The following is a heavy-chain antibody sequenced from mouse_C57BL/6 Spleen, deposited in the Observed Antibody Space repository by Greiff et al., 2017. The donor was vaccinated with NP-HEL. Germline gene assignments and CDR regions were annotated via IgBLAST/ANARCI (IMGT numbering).Heavy chain of an antibody. D-gene: IGHD1-1*01. CDR1: GYTFTDYN. Sequence: VQLKQSGPELVKPGASVKIPCKASGYTFTDYNMDWVKQSHGKSLEWIGDINPNNGGTIYNQKFKGKATLTVDKSSSTAYMELRSLTSEDTAVYYCARSHYGSRGYFDVWGTGTTVTVSS. CDR3: ARSHYGSRGYFDV. J-gene: IGHJ1*03. CDR2: INPNNGGT. V-gene: IGHV1-18*01.